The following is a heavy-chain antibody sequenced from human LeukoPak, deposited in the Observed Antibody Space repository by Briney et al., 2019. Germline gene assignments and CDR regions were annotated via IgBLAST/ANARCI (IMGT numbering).Heavy chain of an antibody. CDR2: ISYDGSNK. Sequence: GRSLRLSCAASGFTFSSYAMHWVRQAPGKGLEWVAVISYDGSNKYYADSVKGRFTISRDNSKDTLYLQMNSLRVDDTAVYYCAGQWLRLGPIDYWGQGTLVSVSS. CDR1: GFTFSSYA. D-gene: IGHD5-12*01. J-gene: IGHJ4*02. V-gene: IGHV3-30*04. CDR3: AGQWLRLGPIDY.